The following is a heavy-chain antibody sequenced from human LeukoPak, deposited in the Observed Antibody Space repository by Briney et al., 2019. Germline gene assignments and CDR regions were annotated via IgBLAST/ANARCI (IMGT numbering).Heavy chain of an antibody. D-gene: IGHD6-6*01. CDR3: AIGGRFDYSSSSYLDY. CDR1: GFTFSTYE. CDR2: ISSSGGII. Sequence: PGGSLRLSCAAAGFTFSTYEMNWVRQAPGKGLEWVAYISSSGGIIYYADSVKGRFTISRDNAKNSLYLQMNSLRAEDTAVYYCAIGGRFDYSSSSYLDYWGQGTLVTVSS. V-gene: IGHV3-48*03. J-gene: IGHJ4*02.